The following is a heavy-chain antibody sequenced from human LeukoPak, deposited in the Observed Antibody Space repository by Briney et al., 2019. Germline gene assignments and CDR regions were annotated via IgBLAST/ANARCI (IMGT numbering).Heavy chain of an antibody. V-gene: IGHV4-59*01. CDR3: AKIYADATFHY. J-gene: IGHJ4*02. CDR2: ISSSGST. D-gene: IGHD2-15*01. CDR1: GGSISSYY. Sequence: SETLSLTCTVSGGSISSYYWSWIRQPPGKGLEWIGYISSSGSTNYNPSLKSRVTISVDTSKNQFSLNLSSVTAADTAAYYCAKIYADATFHYWGQGTLVTVSS.